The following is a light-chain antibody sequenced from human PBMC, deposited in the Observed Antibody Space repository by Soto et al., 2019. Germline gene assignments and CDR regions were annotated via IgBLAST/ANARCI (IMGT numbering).Light chain of an antibody. Sequence: EIVLTQSPGTLSLSPGERATLSCRASQSISSSYLAWYQQKPGQAPRLLVYGASSRDTGTPDRFSGSGSGTDFTLTIRRLEPEDFAVYYCQQYGSSRLTFGPGTKVDIK. CDR3: QQYGSSRLT. J-gene: IGKJ3*01. CDR1: QSISSSY. CDR2: GAS. V-gene: IGKV3-20*01.